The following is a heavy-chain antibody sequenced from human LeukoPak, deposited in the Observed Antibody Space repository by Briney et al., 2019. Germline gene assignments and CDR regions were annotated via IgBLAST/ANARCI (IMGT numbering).Heavy chain of an antibody. CDR1: GFTFSSYW. CDR2: ISYDGSNK. J-gene: IGHJ4*02. Sequence: GGSLRLSCAASGFTFSSYWMSWVRQAPGKGLEWVAVISYDGSNKYYADSVKGRFTISRDNSKNTLYLQMNSLRAEDTAVYYCARYGDDYAQLFDYWGQGTLVTVSS. CDR3: ARYGDDYAQLFDY. D-gene: IGHD5-24*01. V-gene: IGHV3-30-3*01.